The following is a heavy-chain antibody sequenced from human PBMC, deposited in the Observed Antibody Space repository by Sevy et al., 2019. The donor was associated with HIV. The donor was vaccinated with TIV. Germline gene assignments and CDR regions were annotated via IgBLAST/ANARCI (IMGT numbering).Heavy chain of an antibody. D-gene: IGHD5-18*01. V-gene: IGHV1-18*01. CDR1: GYTFTSYG. J-gene: IGHJ6*02. CDR2: ISAYNGNT. Sequence: ASVKVSCKASGYTFTSYGISWVRQAPGQGLEWMGWISAYNGNTNYAQKLQGRATMTTDTSTSTAYMELRSLRSDDTAVYYCARDRDTAMAQYYYYYGMDVWGQGTTVTVSS. CDR3: ARDRDTAMAQYYYYYGMDV.